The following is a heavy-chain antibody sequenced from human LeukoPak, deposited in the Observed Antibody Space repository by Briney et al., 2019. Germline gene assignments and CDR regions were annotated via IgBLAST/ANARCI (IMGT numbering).Heavy chain of an antibody. D-gene: IGHD1-1*01. CDR1: GFTFSDYA. J-gene: IGHJ4*02. CDR3: ARGRVRSHRTAPEY. V-gene: IGHV3-30*03. Sequence: GGCLRLSCTASGFTFSDYAMHWVRQAPGKGLEWGAVISDDGRNKYYADSVKGRFTISRDNSKNTLSLQMNSLRDEDTAIYYCARGRVRSHRTAPEYWGQGTLVTVSS. CDR2: ISDDGRNK.